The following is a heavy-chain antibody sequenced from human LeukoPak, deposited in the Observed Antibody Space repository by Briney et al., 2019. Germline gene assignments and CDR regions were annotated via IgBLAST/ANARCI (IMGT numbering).Heavy chain of an antibody. CDR1: GFTFSSYD. CDR3: ARGPSYSREIDY. J-gene: IGHJ4*02. V-gene: IGHV3-13*04. CDR2: IGTAGDT. Sequence: GGSLRLSCAASGFTFSSYDMHWVRQATGKGLEWVSTIGTAGDTYYPGSVKGRFTISRENAKNSLYLQMNSLRAGATAVYYCARGPSYSREIDYWGQGTLVTVSS. D-gene: IGHD6-13*01.